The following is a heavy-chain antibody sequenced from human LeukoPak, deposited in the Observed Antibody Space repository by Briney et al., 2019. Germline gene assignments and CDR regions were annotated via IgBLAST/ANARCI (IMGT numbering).Heavy chain of an antibody. D-gene: IGHD6-13*01. V-gene: IGHV3-30-3*01. CDR2: ISYDGSNK. J-gene: IGHJ6*02. CDR3: ARDFYSSSWYSSYYYYYGMDV. Sequence: GRSLRLSCAAPGFTFSSYAMHWVCQAPGKGLEWVAVISYDGSNKYYADSVKGRFTISRDNSKNTLNLQMNSLRAEDTAVYYCARDFYSSSWYSSYYYYYGMDVWGQGTTVTVSS. CDR1: GFTFSSYA.